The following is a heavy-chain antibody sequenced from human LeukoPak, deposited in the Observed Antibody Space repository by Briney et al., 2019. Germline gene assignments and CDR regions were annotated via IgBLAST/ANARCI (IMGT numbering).Heavy chain of an antibody. CDR1: GFTFSRSP. D-gene: IGHD2/OR15-2a*01. CDR2: ISSDGVST. J-gene: IGHJ4*02. Sequence: TGGSLRLSCSASGFTFSRSPMHWVRQAPGKGLEYVSAISSDGVSTYYGASVKRRFTISRDNSKNTLYLQMSSLRAEDTALYYCVKETAFYDHWGPGTLVTVSS. V-gene: IGHV3-64D*06. CDR3: VKETAFYDH.